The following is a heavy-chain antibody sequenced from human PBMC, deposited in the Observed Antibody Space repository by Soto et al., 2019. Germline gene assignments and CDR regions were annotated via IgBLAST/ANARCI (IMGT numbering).Heavy chain of an antibody. CDR3: AKDLMRGNWFDP. CDR1: GFTFSSHA. J-gene: IGHJ5*02. CDR2: ISGSGGST. V-gene: IGHV3-23*01. Sequence: PGGSLRLSCAASGFTFSSHAMSWVRQAPGKGLEWVSAISGSGGSTYYADSVKGRFTISRDNSKNTLYLQMNSLRAEDTAVYYCAKDLMRGNWFDPWGQGTLVTVSS. D-gene: IGHD2-8*01.